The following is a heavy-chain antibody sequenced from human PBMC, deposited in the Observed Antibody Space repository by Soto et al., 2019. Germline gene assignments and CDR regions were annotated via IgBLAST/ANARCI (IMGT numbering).Heavy chain of an antibody. Sequence: SETLSLTCTVSGGSINGYYWTWIRQPPGKGLEWVGFVYYRGNTNYHPSLKSRVTISLDMSKNHFALKLNSVTAVDTAVYYCARTKTGYAFDIWGQGTMVTVSS. J-gene: IGHJ3*02. CDR2: VYYRGNT. D-gene: IGHD2-8*01. CDR3: ARTKTGYAFDI. V-gene: IGHV4-59*08. CDR1: GGSINGYY.